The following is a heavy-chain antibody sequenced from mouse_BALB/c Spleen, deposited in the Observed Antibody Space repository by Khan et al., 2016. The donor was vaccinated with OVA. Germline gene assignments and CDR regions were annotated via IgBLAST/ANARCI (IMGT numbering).Heavy chain of an antibody. CDR2: INPSNGYT. D-gene: IGHD2-14*01. J-gene: IGHJ3*01. CDR1: GYTFTTYT. CDR3: AREGAYYRSNGWFSY. Sequence: QVRLQQSGAELARPGASVKMSCKASGYTFTTYTMHWVKQRPGQGLEWIGYINPSNGYTNYNQKFKDKSTLTANTSTSTAYMQLSSLTANYFAVYYDAREGAYYRSNGWFSYWGQGTLVTVSA. V-gene: IGHV1-4*01.